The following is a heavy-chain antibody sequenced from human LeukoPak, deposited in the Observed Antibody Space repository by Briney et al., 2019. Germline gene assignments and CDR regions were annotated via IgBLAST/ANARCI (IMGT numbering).Heavy chain of an antibody. J-gene: IGHJ6*04. D-gene: IGHD2-2*01. Sequence: PSEILSLTCAVYGGSFSGYYWSWIRQPPGKGLEWIGEINHSGSTNYNPSLKSRVTISVDTSKNQFSLKLSSVTAADTAVYYCATDRTSPRGGMDVWGKGTTVTVSS. CDR1: GGSFSGYY. CDR2: INHSGST. CDR3: ATDRTSPRGGMDV. V-gene: IGHV4-34*01.